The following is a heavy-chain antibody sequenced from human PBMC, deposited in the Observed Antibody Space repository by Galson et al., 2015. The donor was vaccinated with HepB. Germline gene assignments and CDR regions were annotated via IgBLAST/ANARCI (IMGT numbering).Heavy chain of an antibody. Sequence: TLSLTCAVSGGSISSGGYSWSWIRQPPGKGLEWIGYIYHSGSTYYNPSLKSRVTISVDRSKNQFSLKLSSVTAADTAVYYCARYEPSIAGNWFDPWGQGTLVTVSS. CDR3: ARYEPSIAGNWFDP. CDR1: GGSISSGGYS. J-gene: IGHJ5*02. CDR2: IYHSGST. V-gene: IGHV4-30-2*01. D-gene: IGHD6-6*01.